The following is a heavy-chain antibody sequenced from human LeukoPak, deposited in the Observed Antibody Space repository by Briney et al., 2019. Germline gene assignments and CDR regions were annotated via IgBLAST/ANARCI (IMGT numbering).Heavy chain of an antibody. CDR3: AKDPQYYDILTGYPAFDY. Sequence: GGSLRLSCATSGFTFSSYAMSWVRQAPGKGLEWVSAISGSGGSTYYADSVKGRFTISRDNSKNTLYLQMNSLRAEDTAVYYCAKDPQYYDILTGYPAFDYWGQGTLVTVSS. V-gene: IGHV3-23*01. CDR2: ISGSGGST. D-gene: IGHD3-9*01. J-gene: IGHJ4*02. CDR1: GFTFSSYA.